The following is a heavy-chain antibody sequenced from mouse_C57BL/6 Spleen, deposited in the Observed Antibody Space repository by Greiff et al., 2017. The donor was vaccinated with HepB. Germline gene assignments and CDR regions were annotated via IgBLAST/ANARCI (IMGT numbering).Heavy chain of an antibody. V-gene: IGHV1-19*01. CDR1: GYTFTDYY. Sequence: EVQLQESGPVLVKPGASVKMSCKASGYTFTDYYMNWVKQSHGKSLEWIGVINPYNGGTSYNQKFKGKATLTVDKSSSTAYMELNSLTSEDSAVYYCARSGAYSNWDAMDYWGQGTSVTVSS. J-gene: IGHJ4*01. CDR3: ARSGAYSNWDAMDY. D-gene: IGHD2-5*01. CDR2: INPYNGGT.